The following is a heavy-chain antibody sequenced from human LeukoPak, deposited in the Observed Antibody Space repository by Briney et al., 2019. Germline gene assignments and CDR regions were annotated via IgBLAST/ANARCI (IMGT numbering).Heavy chain of an antibody. CDR2: IWYDGSNK. Sequence: GGSLRLSCAASGFTFSSYWMTWVRQAPGKGLEWVAVIWYDGSNKYYADSVKGRFTISRDNSKNTLYLQMNSLRAEDTAVYYCAKDLGYYDSSGAFDIWGQGTMVTVSS. CDR3: AKDLGYYDSSGAFDI. CDR1: GFTFSSYW. D-gene: IGHD3-22*01. J-gene: IGHJ3*02. V-gene: IGHV3-33*06.